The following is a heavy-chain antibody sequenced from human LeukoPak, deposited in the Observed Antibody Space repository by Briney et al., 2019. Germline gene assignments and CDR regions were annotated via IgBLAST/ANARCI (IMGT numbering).Heavy chain of an antibody. CDR2: IRYDGSNK. Sequence: PGGSLRLSCAASGFTFSSYGMHWVRQAPGKGLEWVAFIRYDGSNKYYADSVKGRFTISRDNSKNTLYLQMNSLRSDDTAVYYCAREVGRGFDYWGQGTLVTVSS. V-gene: IGHV3-30*02. D-gene: IGHD1-26*01. CDR3: AREVGRGFDY. CDR1: GFTFSSYG. J-gene: IGHJ4*02.